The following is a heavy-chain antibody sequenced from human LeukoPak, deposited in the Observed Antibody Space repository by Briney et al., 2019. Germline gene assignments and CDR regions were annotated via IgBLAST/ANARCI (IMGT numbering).Heavy chain of an antibody. V-gene: IGHV3-30*02. J-gene: IGHJ4*02. CDR2: MRDNGRDK. D-gene: IGHD3-16*02. CDR1: GFTLSSYG. Sequence: GGSLRLSCAASGFTLSSYGIHWVRQAPGKGLEWVSFMRDNGRDKYYRDSVKGRFTTSRDNSKNTLYLQMNSLRAEDTAVYYCAKDRGGVIVTPFDYWGQGTLVTVSS. CDR3: AKDRGGVIVTPFDY.